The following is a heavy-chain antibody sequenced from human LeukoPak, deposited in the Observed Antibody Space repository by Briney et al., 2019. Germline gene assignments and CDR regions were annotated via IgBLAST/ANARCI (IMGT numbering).Heavy chain of an antibody. Sequence: SQTLSLTCTVSGGSISSGDYYWSWIRQPPGKGLEWIGYIYYSGSTYYNPSLKSRVTISVDTSKNQFSLKLSSVTAADTAVYYCARSMGISPYYFDYWGQGTLVTVSS. CDR2: IYYSGST. CDR3: ARSMGISPYYFDY. CDR1: GGSISSGDYY. V-gene: IGHV4-30-4*08. J-gene: IGHJ4*02. D-gene: IGHD6-13*01.